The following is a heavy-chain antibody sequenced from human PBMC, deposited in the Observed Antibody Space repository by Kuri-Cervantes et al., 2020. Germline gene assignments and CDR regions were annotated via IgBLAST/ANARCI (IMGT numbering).Heavy chain of an antibody. CDR1: GYTFTYRY. CDR2: ITPFNGNT. Sequence: SVKVSCKASGYTFTYRYLHWVRQAPGQALEWMGWITPFNGNTNYAQKFQDRVTITRDRSMSTAYMELSGLRSEDTAMYYCVRYPSVREGYVESYYYYYMDVWGKGTTVTVSS. CDR3: VRYPSVREGYVESYYYYYMDV. V-gene: IGHV1-45*02. J-gene: IGHJ6*03. D-gene: IGHD5-12*01.